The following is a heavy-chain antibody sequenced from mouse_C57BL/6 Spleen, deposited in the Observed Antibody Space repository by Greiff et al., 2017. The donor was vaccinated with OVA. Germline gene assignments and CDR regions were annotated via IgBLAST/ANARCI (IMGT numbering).Heavy chain of an antibody. D-gene: IGHD1-1*01. J-gene: IGHJ3*01. CDR2: IDPENGDT. Sequence: VQLKQSGAELVRPGASVKLSCTASGFNIKDAYMHWVKQRPEQGLEWIGWIDPENGDTEYASKFQGKATITADTSSNTAYLQLSSLTSEDTAVYYCTPYYGSSLFAYWGQGTLVTVSA. CDR1: GFNIKDAY. CDR3: TPYYGSSLFAY. V-gene: IGHV14-4*01.